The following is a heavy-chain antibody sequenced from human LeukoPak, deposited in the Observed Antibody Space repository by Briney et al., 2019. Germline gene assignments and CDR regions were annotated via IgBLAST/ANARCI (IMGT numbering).Heavy chain of an antibody. V-gene: IGHV4-59*08. CDR2: IYYSGST. CDR3: ARQMIRMVRGVSGSPFDY. CDR1: GGSISSYY. Sequence: SETLSLTCTVSGGSISSYYWSWIRQPPGKGLEWIGYIYYSGSTNYNPSLKSRVTISADTSKNQFSLKLSSVTAADTAVYYCARQMIRMVRGVSGSPFDYWGQGTLVTVSS. D-gene: IGHD3-10*01. J-gene: IGHJ4*02.